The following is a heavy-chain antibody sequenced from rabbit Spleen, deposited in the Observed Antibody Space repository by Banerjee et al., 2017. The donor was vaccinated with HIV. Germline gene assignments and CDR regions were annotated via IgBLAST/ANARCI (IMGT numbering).Heavy chain of an antibody. V-gene: IGHV1S45*01. J-gene: IGHJ4*01. CDR3: ARDLVGVIGWNFYL. D-gene: IGHD1-1*01. Sequence: QEQLEESGGGLVQPEGSLTLTCTASGFSFSNKAVMCWVRQAPGKGLEWIACINAVTGKAVYASWAKGRFTFSKTSSTTVTLRMTSLTAADRATYFCARDLVGVIGWNFYLWGPGTLVTVS. CDR2: INAVTGKA. CDR1: GFSFSNKAV.